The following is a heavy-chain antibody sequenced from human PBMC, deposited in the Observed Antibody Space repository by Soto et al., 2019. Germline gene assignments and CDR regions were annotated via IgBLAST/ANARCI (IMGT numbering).Heavy chain of an antibody. Sequence: SVKVSCKASGGTFSSYAISWVRQAPGQGLEWMGGIIPIFGTANYAQKFQGRVTITADKSTSTAYMELSSLRSEDTAVYYCARVSANFDGGYYDEYFQHWGQGTLVTVSS. D-gene: IGHD3-3*01. CDR2: IIPIFGTA. CDR1: GGTFSSYA. J-gene: IGHJ1*01. CDR3: ARVSANFDGGYYDEYFQH. V-gene: IGHV1-69*06.